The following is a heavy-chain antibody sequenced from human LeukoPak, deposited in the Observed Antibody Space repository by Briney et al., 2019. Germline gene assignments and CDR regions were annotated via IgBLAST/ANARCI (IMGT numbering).Heavy chain of an antibody. V-gene: IGHV4-59*08. CDR3: ARQGELAIDY. Sequence: SETLSLTCSVSGGSITNYYWSWIRQSPGKGLEWIGFIYDTGRTNYNPSLQSRVTMSIDTSKNQFSLKLSSVTAADTAVYYCARQGELAIDYWGQGTLVTVSS. CDR1: GGSITNYY. D-gene: IGHD1-26*01. J-gene: IGHJ4*02. CDR2: IYDTGRT.